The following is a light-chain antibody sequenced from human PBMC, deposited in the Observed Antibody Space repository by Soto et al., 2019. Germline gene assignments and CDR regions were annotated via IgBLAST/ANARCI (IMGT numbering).Light chain of an antibody. J-gene: IGKJ4*01. CDR2: ETS. CDR3: LQSFTTPLT. Sequence: DIQMTQSRSSLSASVGDRVTITCRASQSISRYLNWYQQKPGRPPTLLIFETSTLQSGVPSRFSGRGVGSDFTLTISSLQPEDFAVYYCLQSFTTPLTFGGGTTVEIQ. CDR1: QSISRY. V-gene: IGKV1-39*01.